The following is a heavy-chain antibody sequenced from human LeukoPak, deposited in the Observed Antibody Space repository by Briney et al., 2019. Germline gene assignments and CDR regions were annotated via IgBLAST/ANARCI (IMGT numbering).Heavy chain of an antibody. CDR1: GFTFSSYD. J-gene: IGHJ6*03. Sequence: GGSLRLSCAASGFTFSSYDISWVRQAPGKGLEWVSSISSSSSYIYYADSVKGRFTISRDNAKNSLYLQMNSLRAEDTAVYYCARGADYGDYDYSYYMDVWGKGTTVTVSS. CDR2: ISSSSSYI. V-gene: IGHV3-21*01. D-gene: IGHD4-17*01. CDR3: ARGADYGDYDYSYYMDV.